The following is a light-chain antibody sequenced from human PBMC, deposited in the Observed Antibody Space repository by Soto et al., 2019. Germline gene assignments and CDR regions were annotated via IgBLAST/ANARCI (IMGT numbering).Light chain of an antibody. J-gene: IGKJ5*01. CDR3: QQGYNSSIT. Sequence: IPMSESPASLSASVGDRFTITCLASQSIGKHLNCYQQKPGKATKFMIYAASNLESGVPSRLSGSGSGKDFTLTVNSLQPEDFATYYCQQGYNSSITFGQGTRLE. V-gene: IGKV1-39*01. CDR2: AAS. CDR1: QSIGKH.